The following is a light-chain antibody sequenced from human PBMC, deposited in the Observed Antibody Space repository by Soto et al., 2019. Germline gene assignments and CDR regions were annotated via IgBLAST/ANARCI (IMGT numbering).Light chain of an antibody. V-gene: IGKV1-17*01. Sequence: DIQMTQSPSSLSASVGDRVTITCRASQGIGEDLNWYQQRPGQAPKRLIYVAFNRQSGVPSRFSGSGSGTEFTLTIEGLQPEDFTTYYCLQHSHFPWTFGQGTKVEIK. CDR2: VAF. CDR1: QGIGED. CDR3: LQHSHFPWT. J-gene: IGKJ1*01.